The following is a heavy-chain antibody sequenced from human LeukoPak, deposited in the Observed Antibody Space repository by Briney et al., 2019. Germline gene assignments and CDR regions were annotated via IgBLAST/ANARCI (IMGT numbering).Heavy chain of an antibody. CDR2: IKSKSDGGTT. J-gene: IGHJ6*02. Sequence: GGSLRLSCAASGFTFGTYSLNWVRQAPGKGLEWVGRIKSKSDGGTTDYGAPVKGRFTISRDDARNVLYLQMNSLKTEDTAVYYCTTRGSSGSNNYYYYGMDVWGQGTTVTVSS. CDR1: GFTFGTYS. V-gene: IGHV3-15*01. D-gene: IGHD3-10*01. CDR3: TTRGSSGSNNYYYYGMDV.